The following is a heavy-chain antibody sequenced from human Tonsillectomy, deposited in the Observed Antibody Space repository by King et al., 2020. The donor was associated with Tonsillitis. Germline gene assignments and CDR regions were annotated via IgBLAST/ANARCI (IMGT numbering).Heavy chain of an antibody. Sequence: QLQESGPGLVKPSETLSLTCTVSGGSISSSSFHLGWIRQPPGKGLEWIGSIYYSGSTYYNPSLKSRVTISVDTSKNQFSLKLSSVTAADTAVYYCARHSAGLEIDYWGQGTLVTVSS. CDR2: IYYSGST. CDR1: GGSISSSSFH. D-gene: IGHD6-13*01. V-gene: IGHV4-39*07. CDR3: ARHSAGLEIDY. J-gene: IGHJ4*02.